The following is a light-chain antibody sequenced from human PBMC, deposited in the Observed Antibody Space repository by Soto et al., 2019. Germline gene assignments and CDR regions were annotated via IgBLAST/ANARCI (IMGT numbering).Light chain of an antibody. CDR1: QRIGPY. Sequence: DIQMTQSPSSLSASVGDSVTITCRASQRIGPYVNWYQQKPGKPPKLLISAATNLADGVPSRFSGSGSGTEFTLTISNLQPDDFATYYCQQYSGNSGTFGQGTKVDIK. J-gene: IGKJ1*01. V-gene: IGKV1-39*01. CDR3: QQYSGNSGT. CDR2: AAT.